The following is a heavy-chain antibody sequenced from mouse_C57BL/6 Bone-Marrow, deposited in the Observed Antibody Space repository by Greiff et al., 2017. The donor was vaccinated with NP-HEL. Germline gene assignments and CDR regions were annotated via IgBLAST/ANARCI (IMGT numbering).Heavy chain of an antibody. J-gene: IGHJ1*03. CDR2: IYLGNGYT. CDR3: ARKGTWERYFDV. CDR1: GYTFTSYG. Sequence: EVKLMESGAELVRPGSSVKMSCKTSGYTFTSYGINWVKQRPGQGLEWIGYIYLGNGYTEYNEKFKGQATLTSDTSSSTAYMQLSSRTSEDSAIYFCARKGTWERYFDVWGTGTTVTVSS. V-gene: IGHV1-58*01. D-gene: IGHD4-1*01.